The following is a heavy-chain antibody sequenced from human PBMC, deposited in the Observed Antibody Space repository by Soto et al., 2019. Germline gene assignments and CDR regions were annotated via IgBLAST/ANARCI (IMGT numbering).Heavy chain of an antibody. J-gene: IGHJ4*02. Sequence: PSETLSLTCTVSGGSISSYYWSWIRQPPGKGLEWIGYIYYSGSTNYNPSLKSRVTISVDTSKNQFSLKLSSVTAADTAVYYCASSSTPVRGYSGYSGLQWALLDYWGQGTLVTVSS. CDR2: IYYSGST. CDR3: ASSSTPVRGYSGYSGLQWALLDY. V-gene: IGHV4-59*01. CDR1: GGSISSYY. D-gene: IGHD5-12*01.